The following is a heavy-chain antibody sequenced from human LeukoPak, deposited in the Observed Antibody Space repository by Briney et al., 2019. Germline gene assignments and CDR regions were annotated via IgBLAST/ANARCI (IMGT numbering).Heavy chain of an antibody. CDR1: GFTFSSYA. Sequence: GGSLRLSCAASGFTFSSYAVSWVRQAPGKGLEWVSAISGSGGSTYYADSAKGRFTISRDNSKNTLYLQMNSLRAEDTAVYYCAKDTANYYDSSGPGGQGTLVTVSS. D-gene: IGHD3-22*01. CDR2: ISGSGGST. V-gene: IGHV3-23*01. J-gene: IGHJ4*02. CDR3: AKDTANYYDSSGP.